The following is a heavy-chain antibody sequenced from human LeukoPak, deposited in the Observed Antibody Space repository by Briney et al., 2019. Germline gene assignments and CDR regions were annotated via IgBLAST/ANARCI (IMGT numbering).Heavy chain of an antibody. J-gene: IGHJ4*02. CDR2: IYSGGST. D-gene: IGHD2-15*01. Sequence: GGSLRLSCVIYGFTVSDNYMSCVRQAPGKRLEWVSVIYSGGSTYYADSVKGRFTISRDNSKNTLYLQMNSLRAEDTAVYYCTRDARRISDGGGDYWGQGTLVTVSS. V-gene: IGHV3-66*01. CDR1: GFTVSDNY. CDR3: TRDARRISDGGGDY.